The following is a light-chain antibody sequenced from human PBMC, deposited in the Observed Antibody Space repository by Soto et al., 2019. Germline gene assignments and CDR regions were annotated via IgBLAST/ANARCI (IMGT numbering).Light chain of an antibody. CDR3: QQYYSTPPLT. Sequence: DIVMTQSPDSLAVSLGERATINCKSSQSVLYSSNNKNYLAWYQQKPGQPPKLLIYWASTRESGVPDRFSGSGSGTDFTLTISSLQAEHVAVYYCQQYYSTPPLTFGGGTKVEIK. J-gene: IGKJ4*01. CDR2: WAS. V-gene: IGKV4-1*01. CDR1: QSVLYSSNNKNY.